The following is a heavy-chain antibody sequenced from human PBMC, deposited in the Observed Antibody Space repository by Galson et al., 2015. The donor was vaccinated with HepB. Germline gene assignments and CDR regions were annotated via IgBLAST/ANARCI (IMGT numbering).Heavy chain of an antibody. D-gene: IGHD3-10*01. CDR3: ATITMVRGVIISAFDI. CDR2: ISSSSSYI. J-gene: IGHJ3*02. CDR1: GFTFSSYS. Sequence: SLRLSCAASGFTFSSYSMNWVRQAPGKGLEWVSSISSSSSYIYYADSVKGRFTISRDNAKNSLYLQMNSLRAEDTAVYYCATITMVRGVIISAFDIWGQGTMVTVSS. V-gene: IGHV3-21*01.